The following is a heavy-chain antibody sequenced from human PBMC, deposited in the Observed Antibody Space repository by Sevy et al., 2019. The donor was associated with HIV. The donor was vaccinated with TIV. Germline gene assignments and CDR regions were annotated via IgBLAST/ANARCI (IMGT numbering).Heavy chain of an antibody. CDR1: GYTLSELS. CDR2: FDEDGET. CDR3: ATDIVVGRDY. J-gene: IGHJ4*02. Sequence: ASVKVSCKVSGYTLSELSMHWVRQAPGKGLEWMGGFDEDGETLYAQKFKGRVTMTEETSTDTAYMELSSLRSEDTAVYYCATDIVVGRDYWGQGTLVTVSS. V-gene: IGHV1-24*01. D-gene: IGHD2-2*01.